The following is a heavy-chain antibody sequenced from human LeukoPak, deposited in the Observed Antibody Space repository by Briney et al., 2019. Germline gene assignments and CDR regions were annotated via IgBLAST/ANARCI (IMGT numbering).Heavy chain of an antibody. CDR2: ISGSGGST. CDR1: GFTFSSYA. Sequence: GGSLRLSCAASGFTFSSYAMSWVRQAPGKGLERVSAISGSGGSTYYADSVKGRFTISRDNSKNTLYLQMNSLRAEDTAVYYCAKSRTSLWGLPPFDYWGQGTLVTVSS. D-gene: IGHD1-26*01. J-gene: IGHJ4*02. CDR3: AKSRTSLWGLPPFDY. V-gene: IGHV3-23*01.